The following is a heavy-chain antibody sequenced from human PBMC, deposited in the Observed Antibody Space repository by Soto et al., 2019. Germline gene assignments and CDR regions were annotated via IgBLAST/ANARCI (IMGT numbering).Heavy chain of an antibody. Sequence: GAAVKVYCKASGYTLTIYAMHWVRQTPGQRLEWMGWIDAGNGNTKYSQKFQGRVTFTRDTSASTAYMELSSLRSEDTAVYYCARAGDSSGYFYYFDYWG. J-gene: IGHJ4*01. CDR2: IDAGNGNT. CDR3: ARAGDSSGYFYYFDY. V-gene: IGHV1-3*01. CDR1: GYTLTIYA. D-gene: IGHD3-22*01.